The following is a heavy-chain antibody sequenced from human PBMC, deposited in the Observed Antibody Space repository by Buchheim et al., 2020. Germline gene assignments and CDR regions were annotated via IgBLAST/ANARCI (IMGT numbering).Heavy chain of an antibody. Sequence: QVQLVESGGGVVQPGRSLRLSCAASGFTFNSYGMHWVRQAPGKGLEWVAVISYDGSNKYYADSVKGRFTISSDNSKNTLSLQMNSLRAEDTAVYYCAKDYSGSPFDPWGQGTL. CDR2: ISYDGSNK. D-gene: IGHD1-26*01. CDR3: AKDYSGSPFDP. CDR1: GFTFNSYG. J-gene: IGHJ5*02. V-gene: IGHV3-30*18.